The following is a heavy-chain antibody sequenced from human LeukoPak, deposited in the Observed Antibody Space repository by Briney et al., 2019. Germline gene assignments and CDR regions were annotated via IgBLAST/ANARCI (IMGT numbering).Heavy chain of an antibody. CDR1: GYSFTSYW. V-gene: IGHV5-51*01. CDR2: IDPSDSET. Sequence: GESLKISCKASGYSFTSYWIGWVRHMPGKGLEWMGIIDPSDSETRYTPSFQGQVTISVDKSLTTAYLQWNGLKASVTAMYYCARQTAMGRSGDYWGQGTLVTVSS. CDR3: ARQTAMGRSGDY. D-gene: IGHD7-27*01. J-gene: IGHJ4*02.